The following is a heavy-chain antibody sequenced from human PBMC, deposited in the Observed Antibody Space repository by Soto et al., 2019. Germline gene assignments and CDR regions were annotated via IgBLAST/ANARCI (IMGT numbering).Heavy chain of an antibody. J-gene: IGHJ4*02. CDR3: ARGACSGGSCYSWNQYFDY. CDR1: GDSVSSNSVA. Sequence: SQTLSLTCAISGDSVSSNSVAWNWIRQSPSRGLEWLGRTYYRSKWYNDFAPSVKSRITINADTSKNQFSLQLNSVTPEDTAVYYCARGACSGGSCYSWNQYFDYWGQGTLVTVSS. D-gene: IGHD2-15*01. V-gene: IGHV6-1*01. CDR2: TYYRSKWYN.